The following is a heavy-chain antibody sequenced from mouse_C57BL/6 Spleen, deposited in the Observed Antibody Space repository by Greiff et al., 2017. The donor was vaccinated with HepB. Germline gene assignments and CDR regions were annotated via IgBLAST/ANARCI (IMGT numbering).Heavy chain of an antibody. J-gene: IGHJ3*01. CDR2: IRNKSNGYTI. CDR1: GFTFPDYY. CDR3: ARGGYDGTLFAY. D-gene: IGHD2-2*01. Sequence: EVHLVESGGGLVQPGGSLSLSCAASGFTFPDYYMSWVRQPPGKALEWVGFIRNKSNGYTIEYSASVKGRFTISRDNSQSIRYLQMTALRAEDSATYYCARGGYDGTLFAYWGQGTLVTVSA. V-gene: IGHV7-3*01.